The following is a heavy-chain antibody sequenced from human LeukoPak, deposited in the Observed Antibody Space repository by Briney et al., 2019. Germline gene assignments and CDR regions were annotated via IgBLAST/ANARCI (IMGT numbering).Heavy chain of an antibody. D-gene: IGHD1-14*01. CDR1: GGSISSYY. J-gene: IGHJ4*02. V-gene: IGHV4-59*01. CDR2: IYYSGST. CDR3: ARRGPALGGIDY. Sequence: PSETLSLTCTVSGGSISSYYWSWIRQPPGKGLEWIGYIYYSGSTNYNPSLKSRVTISVDTSKNQFSLKLSSATAADTAVYYCARRGPALGGIDYWGQGTLVTVSS.